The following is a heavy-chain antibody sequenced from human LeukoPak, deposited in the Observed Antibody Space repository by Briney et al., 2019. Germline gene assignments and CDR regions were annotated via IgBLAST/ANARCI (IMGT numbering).Heavy chain of an antibody. D-gene: IGHD6-13*01. V-gene: IGHV3-9*01. CDR3: ASWFGVRFPGYSSSNAPTGYYGMDV. CDR1: GFTFDDYA. J-gene: IGHJ6*02. Sequence: GGSLRLSCAASGFTFDDYAMHWARQAPGKGLEWVSGISWNSGSIGYADSVKGRFTISRDNAKNSLYLQMNSLRAEDTALYHCASWFGVRFPGYSSSNAPTGYYGMDVWGQGTTVTVSS. CDR2: ISWNSGSI.